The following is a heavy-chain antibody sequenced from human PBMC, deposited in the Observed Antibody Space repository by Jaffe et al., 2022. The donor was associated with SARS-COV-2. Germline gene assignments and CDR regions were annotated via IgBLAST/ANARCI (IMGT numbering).Heavy chain of an antibody. J-gene: IGHJ6*02. Sequence: QVQLQESGPGLVKPSETLSLTCTVSGGSISSYYWSWIRQPPGKGLEWIGYIYYSGSTNYNPSLKSRVTISVDTSKNQFSLKLSSVTAADTAVYYCARALYYGDYYYYGMDVWGQGTTVTVSS. CDR2: IYYSGST. CDR1: GGSISSYY. D-gene: IGHD3-3*01. CDR3: ARALYYGDYYYYGMDV. V-gene: IGHV4-59*01.